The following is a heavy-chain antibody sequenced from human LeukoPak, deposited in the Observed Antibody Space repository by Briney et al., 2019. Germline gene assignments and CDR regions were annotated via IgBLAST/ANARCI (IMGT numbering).Heavy chain of an antibody. J-gene: IGHJ6*02. CDR3: ARVLPHCSGGSCYSYYGMDV. D-gene: IGHD2-15*01. CDR1: GYTFTSYD. CDR2: MNPNSGNT. Sequence: ASVKVSCKASGYTFTSYDINWVRQATGQGLEWMGWMNPNSGNTGYAQKFQGRVTMTRNTSISTAYMELSSLRSEDTAVYYCARVLPHCSGGSCYSYYGMDVWGQGTTVTVS. V-gene: IGHV1-8*01.